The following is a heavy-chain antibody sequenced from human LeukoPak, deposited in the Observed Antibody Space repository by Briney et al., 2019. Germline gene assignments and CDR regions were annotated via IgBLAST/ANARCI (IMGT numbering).Heavy chain of an antibody. V-gene: IGHV4-39*07. J-gene: IGHJ4*02. CDR3: AREGPGYCSGGSCLFAPIDY. D-gene: IGHD2-15*01. Sequence: SETLSLTCTASGGSISSSSYYWGWIRQPPGKGLEWIGSIYHSGSTYYNPSLKSRVTIAVETSKNQFSLKLSSVTAADTAVYYCAREGPGYCSGGSCLFAPIDYWGQGTLVTVSS. CDR1: GGSISSSSYY. CDR2: IYHSGST.